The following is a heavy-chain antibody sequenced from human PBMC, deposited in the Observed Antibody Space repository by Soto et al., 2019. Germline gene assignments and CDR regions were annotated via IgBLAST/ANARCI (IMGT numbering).Heavy chain of an antibody. Sequence: PGGSLGLSCEATGFTFRSYVMAWVRQAPGKGLEWVSSISGSGDSAFYADSVKGRFTISRDNSKGTLSLQMSSLRAEDTAVYYCAKKMTTVSFCFDYWGQGTLVTGSS. CDR1: GFTFRSYV. CDR2: ISGSGDSA. D-gene: IGHD4-4*01. CDR3: AKKMTTVSFCFDY. J-gene: IGHJ4*02. V-gene: IGHV3-23*01.